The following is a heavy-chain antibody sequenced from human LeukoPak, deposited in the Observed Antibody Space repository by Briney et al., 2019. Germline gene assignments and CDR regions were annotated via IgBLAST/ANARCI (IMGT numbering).Heavy chain of an antibody. CDR3: ARGPPRRKYYYMDV. CDR2: IGTASDT. J-gene: IGHJ6*03. CDR1: GFTFSSFD. V-gene: IGHV3-13*01. Sequence: GGSLRLSCAASGFTFSSFDMHWVRQAPGQGLEWVSTIGTASDTYYPGSVEGRFTLSRDNAKNSLYLQMNSLTAGDTAVYYCARGPPRRKYYYMDVWGKGTTVTVSS. D-gene: IGHD5-24*01.